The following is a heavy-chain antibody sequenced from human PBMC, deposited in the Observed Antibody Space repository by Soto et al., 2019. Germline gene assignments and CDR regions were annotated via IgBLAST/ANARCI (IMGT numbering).Heavy chain of an antibody. CDR1: GFTFSSYA. Sequence: GGSLRLSCAASGFTFSSYAMSWVRQAPGKGLEWVSAISGSGGSTYYADSVKGRFTISRDNSKNTLYLQMNSLRAEDTAVYYCAKFTKEWLVSDLYYFDYWGQGTLVTVSS. J-gene: IGHJ4*02. D-gene: IGHD6-19*01. CDR3: AKFTKEWLVSDLYYFDY. CDR2: ISGSGGST. V-gene: IGHV3-23*01.